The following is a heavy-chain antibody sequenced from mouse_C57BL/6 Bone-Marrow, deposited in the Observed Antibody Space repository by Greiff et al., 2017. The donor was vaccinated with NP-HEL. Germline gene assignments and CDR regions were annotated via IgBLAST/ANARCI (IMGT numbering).Heavy chain of an antibody. CDR1: GFTFSSYA. Sequence: EVMLVESGGGLVKPGGSLKLSCAASGFTFSSYAMSWVRQTPEKRLEWVATISDGGSYTYYPDNVKGRFTISRDNAKNNLYLQMSHLKSEDTAMYYCAREETTVVATRMDYWGQGTSVTVSS. D-gene: IGHD1-1*01. J-gene: IGHJ4*01. V-gene: IGHV5-4*01. CDR3: AREETTVVATRMDY. CDR2: ISDGGSYT.